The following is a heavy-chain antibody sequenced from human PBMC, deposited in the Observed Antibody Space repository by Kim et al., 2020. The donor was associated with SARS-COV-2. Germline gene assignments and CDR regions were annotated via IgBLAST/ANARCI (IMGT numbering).Heavy chain of an antibody. Sequence: SETLSLTCAVSGGSISSGGYSWSWIRQPPGKGLEWIGYIYHSGTTYYNPSLKSRVTISVDRSKSQFSLKLSSVTAADTAVYYCARGVQDLGFDIWGQGTLVTVSS. CDR3: ARGVQDLGFDI. CDR1: GGSISSGGYS. CDR2: IYHSGTT. V-gene: IGHV4-30-2*01. J-gene: IGHJ3*02. D-gene: IGHD1-1*01.